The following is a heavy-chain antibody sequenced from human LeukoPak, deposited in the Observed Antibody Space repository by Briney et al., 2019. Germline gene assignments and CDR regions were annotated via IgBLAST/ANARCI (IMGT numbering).Heavy chain of an antibody. CDR3: AREPSVTTVTTGS. Sequence: GASVKVSCKASGYTFTSYDINWVRQATGQGLEWMGWMNPNSGNTGYAQKFQGRVTMTRNTSISTAYMELSSLRSEDTAIYYCAREPSVTTVTTGSWGQGTLVIVSS. J-gene: IGHJ5*02. CDR2: MNPNSGNT. D-gene: IGHD4-17*01. CDR1: GYTFTSYD. V-gene: IGHV1-8*01.